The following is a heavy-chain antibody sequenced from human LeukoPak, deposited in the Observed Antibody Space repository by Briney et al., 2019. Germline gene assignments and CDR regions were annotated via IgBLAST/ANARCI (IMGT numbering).Heavy chain of an antibody. D-gene: IGHD3-10*01. CDR2: IVVGSGNT. CDR3: AAGAGFGELLAPRY. V-gene: IGHV1-58*02. J-gene: IGHJ4*02. CDR1: GFTFTSSA. Sequence: SVKVSCKASGFTFTSSAMQWVRQARGQRLEWIGWIVVGSGNTNYAQKFQERVTITRDMSTSTAYMELSSLGSEDTAVYYCAAGAGFGELLAPRYWGQGTLVTVSS.